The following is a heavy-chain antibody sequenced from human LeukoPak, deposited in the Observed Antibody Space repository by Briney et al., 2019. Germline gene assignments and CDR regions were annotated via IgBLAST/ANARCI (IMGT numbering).Heavy chain of an antibody. J-gene: IGHJ4*02. CDR2: IIPIFGTA. CDR1: GGTFSSYA. Sequence: ASVKVSCKASGGTFSSYAISWVRQATGQGLEWMGGIIPIFGTANYAQKFQGRVTITADESTSTAYMELSSLRSEDTAVYYCARGYYDSSGYFDYWGQGTLVTVSS. CDR3: ARGYYDSSGYFDY. D-gene: IGHD3-22*01. V-gene: IGHV1-69*13.